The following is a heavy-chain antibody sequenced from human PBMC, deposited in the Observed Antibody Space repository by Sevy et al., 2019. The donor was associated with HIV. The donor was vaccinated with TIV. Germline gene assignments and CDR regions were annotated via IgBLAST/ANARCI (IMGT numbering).Heavy chain of an antibody. CDR2: IYYSGGT. D-gene: IGHD2-8*02. CDR3: ARVGVWQEDY. CDR1: GGSISSGDYY. J-gene: IGHJ4*02. V-gene: IGHV4-30-4*01. Sequence: SETLSLTCTVSGGSISSGDYYWSWIRQPPGKGLEWIGYIYYSGGTYYNPSLKSRVTISVDTSKNQFSLKLSSVTAADTAVYYCARVGVWQEDYWGQGTLVTVSS.